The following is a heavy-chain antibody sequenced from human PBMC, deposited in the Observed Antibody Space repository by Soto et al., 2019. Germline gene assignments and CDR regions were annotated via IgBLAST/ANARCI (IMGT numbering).Heavy chain of an antibody. J-gene: IGHJ4*02. CDR1: GFTLSSYS. Sequence: QVQLVESGGGVVQPGRSLRLSCAASGFTLSSYSMHWVRQAPGKGLEWVGVISYDGNKKYYRDSVKDRFSISRDTSNNTVHLQMNSLRPEDTAVYYCARSVAVAGLDYWGQGSLVTVSS. D-gene: IGHD6-19*01. V-gene: IGHV3-30-3*01. CDR3: ARSVAVAGLDY. CDR2: ISYDGNKK.